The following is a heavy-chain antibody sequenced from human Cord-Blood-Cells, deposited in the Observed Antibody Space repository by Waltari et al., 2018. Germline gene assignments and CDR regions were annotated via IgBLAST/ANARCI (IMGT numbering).Heavy chain of an antibody. V-gene: IGHV3-30-3*01. CDR2: ISYDGSNK. CDR3: AREFWSGYYFDY. D-gene: IGHD3-3*01. CDR1: GFTFSSYA. Sequence: QVQLVESGGGVVQPGRSLRLSCAASGFTFSSYAMHWVRQAPGKGLEWGAVISYDGSNKYYADSVKGRFTISRDNSKNTLYLQMNSLRAEDTAVYYCAREFWSGYYFDYWGQGTLVTVSS. J-gene: IGHJ4*02.